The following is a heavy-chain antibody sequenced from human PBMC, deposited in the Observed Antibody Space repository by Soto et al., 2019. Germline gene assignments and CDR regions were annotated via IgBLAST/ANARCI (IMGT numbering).Heavy chain of an antibody. V-gene: IGHV4-59*01. CDR3: ARGANRLRYFDWLLYH. J-gene: IGHJ4*02. CDR1: GGSISSYY. CDR2: IYYSGST. D-gene: IGHD3-9*01. Sequence: SETLSLTCTVSGGSISSYYWSWIRQPPGKGLEWIGYIYYSGSTNYNPSPKSRVTISVDTSKNQFSLKLSSVTAADTAVYYCARGANRLRYFDWLLYHWGQGTLVTVSS.